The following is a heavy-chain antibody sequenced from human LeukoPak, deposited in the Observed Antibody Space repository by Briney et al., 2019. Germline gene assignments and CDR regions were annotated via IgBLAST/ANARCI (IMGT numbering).Heavy chain of an antibody. CDR3: ARDLITFYYASGSYGAFDI. CDR1: GGSINSGDYY. J-gene: IGHJ3*02. Sequence: SETLSLTCTVSGGSINSGDYYWSWIRQPPGKGLEWIGYIYYSGSTYYNPSPKSRLTISVDTSKNHFSLKLTSVTAADTAVYYCARDLITFYYASGSYGAFDIWGQGTMVTVSS. D-gene: IGHD3-10*01. V-gene: IGHV4-30-4*01. CDR2: IYYSGST.